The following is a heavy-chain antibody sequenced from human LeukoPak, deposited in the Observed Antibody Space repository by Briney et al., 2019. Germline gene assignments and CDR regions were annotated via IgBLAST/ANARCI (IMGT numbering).Heavy chain of an antibody. Sequence: GGSLRLSCAASGSSFSTSTMNRVRQAPGKGLEWISSIGKTSRDMYYADSVRGRFTISRDNAKNSLFLLMNSLRVDDTSVYYCVRGDNRDYWGQGTLVTVSS. CDR1: GSSFSTST. CDR3: VRGDNRDY. D-gene: IGHD1-14*01. V-gene: IGHV3-21*01. J-gene: IGHJ4*02. CDR2: IGKTSRDM.